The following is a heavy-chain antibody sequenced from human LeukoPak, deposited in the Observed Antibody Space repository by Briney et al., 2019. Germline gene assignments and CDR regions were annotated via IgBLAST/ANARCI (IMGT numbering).Heavy chain of an antibody. CDR2: ISSSSSTI. CDR3: ARESFLTEVDY. V-gene: IGHV3-48*04. Sequence: GGSLRLSCAASGFTFSSYSMNWVRQAPGKGLEWVSYISSSSSTIYYADSVKGRFTISRDNAKNSLYLQMNSLRAEDTAVYYCARESFLTEVDYWGQGTLVTVSS. J-gene: IGHJ4*02. CDR1: GFTFSSYS. D-gene: IGHD2-8*02.